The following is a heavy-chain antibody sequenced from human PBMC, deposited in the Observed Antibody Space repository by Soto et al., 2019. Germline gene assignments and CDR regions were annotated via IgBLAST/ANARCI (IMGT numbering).Heavy chain of an antibody. V-gene: IGHV3-23*01. J-gene: IGHJ4*02. D-gene: IGHD6-19*01. CDR1: GFTFSILA. Sequence: GGSLRLSCAASGFTFSILAMGWVRQAPGKGLEWVSVIDYTGGTTYYTDSVKGRFIISRDNSKKILYLQMNSPRTEDTAIYYCEKDAKRTSGWYYFDYWGRGALVPVSS. CDR3: EKDAKRTSGWYYFDY. CDR2: IDYTGGTT.